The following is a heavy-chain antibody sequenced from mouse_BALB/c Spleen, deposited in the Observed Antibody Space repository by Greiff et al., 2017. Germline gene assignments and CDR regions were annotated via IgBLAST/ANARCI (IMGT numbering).Heavy chain of an antibody. CDR1: GFTYSSYA. CDR2: ISSGGSYT. Sequence: EAKLVESGGGLVKPGGSLKLSCAASGFTYSSYAMSWVRQSPETGLEWVAEISSGGSYTYYPDTVTGRFTHSRDNAKNTLFLEMSSLRSEDTAMYYFAQLGSFDYWGQGTTLTVSS. V-gene: IGHV5-9-4*01. CDR3: AQLGSFDY. D-gene: IGHD4-1*02. J-gene: IGHJ2*01.